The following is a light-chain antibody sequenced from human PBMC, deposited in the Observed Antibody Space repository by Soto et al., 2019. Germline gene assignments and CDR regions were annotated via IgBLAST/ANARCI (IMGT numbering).Light chain of an antibody. Sequence: QSVLTQPPSGSGAPGQRVTISCTGGSSNIGAGYDVHWYQQLPGTAPKILIYGNSNRPSGSPDRFSGSKSVTSASLAITGLQAEDEADYYCQSYDSSLSGWVFGGGTKLTVL. CDR3: QSYDSSLSGWV. CDR2: GNS. J-gene: IGLJ3*02. V-gene: IGLV1-40*01. CDR1: SSNIGAGYD.